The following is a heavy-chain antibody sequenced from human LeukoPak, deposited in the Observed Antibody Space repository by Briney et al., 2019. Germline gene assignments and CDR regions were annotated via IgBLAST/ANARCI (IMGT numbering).Heavy chain of an antibody. V-gene: IGHV1-2*02. CDR2: INLNSGGT. CDR3: ARDAGYCTGGSCWYFDL. D-gene: IGHD2-15*01. Sequence: ASVKVSCKASEYTFTDYYMHWVRQAPGQGLEWMGWINLNSGGTNIAQRFRGRVTMTRDTSISTAYMDLSRLISDDTAVYYCARDAGYCTGGSCWYFDLWGQGTLVTVSS. CDR1: EYTFTDYY. J-gene: IGHJ2*01.